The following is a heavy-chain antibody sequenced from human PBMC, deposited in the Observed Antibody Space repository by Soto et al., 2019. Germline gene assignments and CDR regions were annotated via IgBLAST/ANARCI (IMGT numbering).Heavy chain of an antibody. CDR1: GASISGFY. CDR2: IYATGTT. J-gene: IGHJ5*02. CDR3: VRDGTKTLRDWFDP. Sequence: QVQLQESGPGLVKPSETLSLTCTVSGASISGFYWSWIRKSAGKGLEWIGRIYATGTTDYNPTLKSRVMMSVDTSKKQFTLKLRSVTAADTAVYYCVRDGTKTLRDWFDPWGQGMSVTVS. D-gene: IGHD1-1*01. V-gene: IGHV4-4*07.